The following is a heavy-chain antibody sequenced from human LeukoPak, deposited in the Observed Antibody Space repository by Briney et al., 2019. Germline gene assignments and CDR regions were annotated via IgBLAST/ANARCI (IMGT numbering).Heavy chain of an antibody. J-gene: IGHJ4*02. D-gene: IGHD3-10*01. CDR3: AKVGLLWFGELLGEDY. CDR2: ISGSGGST. Sequence: GGSLRLSCAASGFTFGSYAMSWVRQAPGKGLEWVSAISGSGGSTYYADSVKGRFTISRDNSKNTLYLQMNSLGAEDTAVYYCAKVGLLWFGELLGEDYWGQGTLVTVSS. CDR1: GFTFGSYA. V-gene: IGHV3-23*01.